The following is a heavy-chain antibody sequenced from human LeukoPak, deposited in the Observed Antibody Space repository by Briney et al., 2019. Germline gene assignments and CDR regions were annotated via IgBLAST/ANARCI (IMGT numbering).Heavy chain of an antibody. D-gene: IGHD3-9*01. V-gene: IGHV4-59*01. CDR2: VFHSGDT. CDR1: GGSISSYY. J-gene: IGHJ4*02. CDR3: ASSDIVTGTTYYFDY. Sequence: SETPSLTCSVSGGSISSYYRFWIRQPPGKGLEWIGYVFHSGDTNYNPSFKSRVTISLDMSKTQFSLKLNSVTAADTAVYYCASSDIVTGTTYYFDYWGQGALITVSS.